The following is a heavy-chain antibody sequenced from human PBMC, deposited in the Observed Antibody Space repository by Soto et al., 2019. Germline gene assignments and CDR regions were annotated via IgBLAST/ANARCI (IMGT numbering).Heavy chain of an antibody. CDR1: GGSISSGDYY. CDR3: AARRVYYGSGRFDP. D-gene: IGHD3-10*01. J-gene: IGHJ5*02. V-gene: IGHV4-30-4*01. Sequence: SETLSLTCSVSGGSISSGDYYWSWIRQPPGKGLEWIGYIYYSGSTYYNPSLKSRPTISVDTSKNQVSLKLSSVTAADTAVYYCAARRVYYGSGRFDPWGQGTLVTVS. CDR2: IYYSGST.